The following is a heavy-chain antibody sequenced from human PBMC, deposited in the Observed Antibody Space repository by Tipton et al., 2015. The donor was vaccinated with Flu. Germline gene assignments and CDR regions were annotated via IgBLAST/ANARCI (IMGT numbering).Heavy chain of an antibody. CDR1: GGSISSYY. Sequence: TLSLTCTVSGGSISSYYWSWIRQPAGKGLEWIGRIDTSGSTNYNPSLKSRVTMSRDTSKNQFSLKLSSVTAADTAVYYCARLSYYDVDLKNFYFDHWGQGALVTVSS. J-gene: IGHJ4*02. V-gene: IGHV4-4*07. CDR2: IDTSGST. CDR3: ARLSYYDVDLKNFYFDH. D-gene: IGHD3-10*02.